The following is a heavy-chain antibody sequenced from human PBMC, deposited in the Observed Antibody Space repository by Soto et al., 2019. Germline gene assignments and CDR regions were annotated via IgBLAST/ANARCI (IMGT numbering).Heavy chain of an antibody. CDR1: GGTFSSYA. V-gene: IGHV1-69*13. Sequence: SVKVSCKASGGTFSSYAISWVRQAPGQGLEWMGGIIPIFGTANYAQKFQGRVTITADESTSTAYMELSSLRSEDTAVYYCARGRRIVVVPAARDYYYYGMDVWGQGTTVTV. J-gene: IGHJ6*02. D-gene: IGHD2-2*01. CDR3: ARGRRIVVVPAARDYYYYGMDV. CDR2: IIPIFGTA.